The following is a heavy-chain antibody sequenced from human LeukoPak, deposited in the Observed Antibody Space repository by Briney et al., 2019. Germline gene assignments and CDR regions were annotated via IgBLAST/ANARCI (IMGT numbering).Heavy chain of an antibody. CDR3: ATATTVTTLGAFDI. D-gene: IGHD4-17*01. J-gene: IGHJ3*02. CDR2: FDPEDGET. V-gene: IGHV1-24*01. Sequence: GASVKVSCKVSGYTLTELSMHWVRQAPGKGLEWMGGFDPEDGETIYAQKFQGRVTMTEDTSTDTAYMELSSLRSEDTAVYYCATATTVTTLGAFDIWGQGTMVTVSS. CDR1: GYTLTELS.